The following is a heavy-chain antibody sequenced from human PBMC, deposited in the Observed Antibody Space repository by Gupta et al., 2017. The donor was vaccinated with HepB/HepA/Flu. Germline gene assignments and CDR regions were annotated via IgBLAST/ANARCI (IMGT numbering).Heavy chain of an antibody. Sequence: EVQLVESGGGLVQPAGSLSLSCAASGSAVSNNYLSWDRQAPGKGLEWVSLIYSGGTTYYADSVKERFTISRDKSKNTLFLQKNSLRAGETALYYCATASGGWSAGLDYWGQGTLVTVSS. J-gene: IGHJ4*02. V-gene: IGHV3-66*01. CDR3: ATASGGWSAGLDY. D-gene: IGHD6-19*01. CDR1: GSAVSNNY. CDR2: IYSGGTT.